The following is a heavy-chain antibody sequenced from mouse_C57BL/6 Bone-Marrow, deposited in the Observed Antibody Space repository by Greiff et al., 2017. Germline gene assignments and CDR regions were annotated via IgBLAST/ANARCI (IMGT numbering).Heavy chain of an antibody. CDR2: ISNGGGST. D-gene: IGHD4-1*01. Sequence: EVKLMESGGGLVQPGGSLKLSCAASGFTFSDYYMYWVRQTPEKRLEWVAYISNGGGSTYYPDTVKGRFTISRDNAKNTLYLHRSRLKSEDTAMYYCARLWDGAWFAYWGQGTLVTVSA. V-gene: IGHV5-12*01. J-gene: IGHJ3*01. CDR1: GFTFSDYY. CDR3: ARLWDGAWFAY.